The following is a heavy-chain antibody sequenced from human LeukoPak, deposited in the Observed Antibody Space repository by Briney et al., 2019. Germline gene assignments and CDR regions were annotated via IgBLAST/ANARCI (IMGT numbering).Heavy chain of an antibody. D-gene: IGHD2-2*01. Sequence: WASVKVSCKASGYTFTSYGISWVRQATGQGLEWMGWMNPNSGNTGYAQKFQGRVTMTRNTSISTAYMELSSLRSEDTAVYYCAGVVVVPAALVDYWGQGTLVTVSS. CDR3: AGVVVVPAALVDY. V-gene: IGHV1-8*02. J-gene: IGHJ4*02. CDR1: GYTFTSYG. CDR2: MNPNSGNT.